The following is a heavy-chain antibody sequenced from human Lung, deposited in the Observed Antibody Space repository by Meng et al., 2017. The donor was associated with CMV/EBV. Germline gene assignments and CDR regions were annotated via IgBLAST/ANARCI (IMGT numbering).Heavy chain of an antibody. D-gene: IGHD3-10*01. Sequence: LSLTCAVYGGSFSTYYWSWIRQPPGKGLEWIGEINHSGSTNYNPSLKSRVTISVDTSKNQFSLKLRSVTAADTTVYYCARGYGPEGYWGQGTLVTVSS. CDR3: ARGYGPEGY. V-gene: IGHV4-34*01. J-gene: IGHJ4*02. CDR1: GGSFSTYY. CDR2: INHSGST.